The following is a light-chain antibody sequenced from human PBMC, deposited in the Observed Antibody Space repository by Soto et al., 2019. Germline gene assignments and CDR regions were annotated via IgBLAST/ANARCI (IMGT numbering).Light chain of an antibody. CDR2: GNN. CDR3: QSYDTSLSGSL. J-gene: IGLJ2*01. V-gene: IGLV1-40*01. CDR1: SSNIGAGYD. Sequence: QSVLTQPPSASGAPGQRVAISCTGSSSNIGAGYDIHWYQQLPGTAPKLLIYGNNNRPSGVPDRFSGSRSGTSASLAITGLQAEDEADYYCQSYDTSLSGSLFGGGTKLTVL.